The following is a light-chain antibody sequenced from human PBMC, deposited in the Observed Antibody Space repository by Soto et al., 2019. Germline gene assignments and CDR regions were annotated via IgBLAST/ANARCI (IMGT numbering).Light chain of an antibody. CDR3: SSYSTSYFYF. V-gene: IGLV2-14*01. CDR1: SSDVGGYDH. J-gene: IGLJ1*01. CDR2: GVT. Sequence: QSALTQPASVSGSPGQSITISCTGTSSDVGGYDHVSWYQQHPDKAPKLLIYGVTIRPSGISNRFSGSKSGSTASLTISGLRDEDEADYYCSSYSTSYFYFFGSGTKLTVL.